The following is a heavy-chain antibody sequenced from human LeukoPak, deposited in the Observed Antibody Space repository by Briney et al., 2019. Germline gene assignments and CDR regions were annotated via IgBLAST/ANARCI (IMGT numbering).Heavy chain of an antibody. CDR1: GFTFSGSA. V-gene: IGHV3-30*04. J-gene: IGHJ4*02. D-gene: IGHD2/OR15-2a*01. CDR3: ATTVLYYFDY. Sequence: GGSLRLSCAASGFTFSGSAMHWVRQAPGRGLEWVAVISYDGSNKYYADSVKGRFTISRDNSKNTLYLQMNSLRAEDTAVYYCATTVLYYFDYWGQGTLVTVSS. CDR2: ISYDGSNK.